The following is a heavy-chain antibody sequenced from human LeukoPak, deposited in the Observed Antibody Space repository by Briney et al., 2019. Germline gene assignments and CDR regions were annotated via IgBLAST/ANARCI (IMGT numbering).Heavy chain of an antibody. J-gene: IGHJ4*02. CDR1: GYTFTGNH. CDR2: INPNSGGT. V-gene: IGHV1-2*02. D-gene: IGHD2-21*02. Sequence: ASVNVSCKASGYTFTGNHMHWVRQAPGQGLEWMGWINPNSGGTNYAQKFQGRVIMTRDTSISTAYMELSRLGPDDTAVYYCARGGSTDSIHSCGGNCYFLDYWGQGTLVAVSS. CDR3: ARGGSTDSIHSCGGNCYFLDY.